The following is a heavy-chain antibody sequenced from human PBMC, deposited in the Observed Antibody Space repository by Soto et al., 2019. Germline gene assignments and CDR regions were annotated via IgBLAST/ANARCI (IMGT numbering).Heavy chain of an antibody. CDR1: CYSISSGYY. J-gene: IGHJ5*02. V-gene: IGHV4-38-2*02. CDR3: ARVGPWVSGYYDSSPCTFEYWVDL. D-gene: IGHD3-22*01. Sequence: PSETLSLTCTVSCYSISSGYYCGWLHPPPGNFLYFIGSIYHGGSTYYNPSLNSLVTVSIDIANNHVSQILNSVTAADTAVYYCARVGPWVSGYYDSSPCTFEYWVDLLGQGTL. CDR2: IYHGGST.